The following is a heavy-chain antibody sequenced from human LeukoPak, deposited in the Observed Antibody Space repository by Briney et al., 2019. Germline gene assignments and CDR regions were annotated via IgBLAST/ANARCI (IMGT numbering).Heavy chain of an antibody. CDR2: IYYSWST. V-gene: IGHV4-39*01. D-gene: IGHD2-2*01. Sequence: SETLSLTCTVSGGSISSSSYYWGWVRQPPGKGLEWIVSIYYSWSTYYNPSLKSRVTISVDTSKNQFSLKLSSVTAADTAVYYCARLVKGLVVTDYWGQGTLVTVSS. CDR3: ARLVKGLVVTDY. J-gene: IGHJ4*02. CDR1: GGSISSSSYY.